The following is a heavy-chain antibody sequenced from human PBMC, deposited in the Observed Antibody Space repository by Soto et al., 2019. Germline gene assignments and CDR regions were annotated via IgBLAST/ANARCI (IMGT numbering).Heavy chain of an antibody. CDR3: ARDLWGYCGTDCYPLDV. Sequence: KESGPVLVKPTETLTLTCTVSGFSLSNAGLGVSWIRQPPGKALEWIGYMYNTGSTVYNPSFKSRVTISVDTSKNQFSLKLNSVTAADTAVYYCARDLWGYCGTDCYPLDVWGQGTTVTVSS. D-gene: IGHD2-21*02. CDR2: MYNTGST. V-gene: IGHV4-61*08. J-gene: IGHJ6*02. CDR1: GFSLSNAGLG.